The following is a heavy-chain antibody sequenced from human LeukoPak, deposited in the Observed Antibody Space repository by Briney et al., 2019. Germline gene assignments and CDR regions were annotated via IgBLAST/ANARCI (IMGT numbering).Heavy chain of an antibody. J-gene: IGHJ4*02. CDR1: GYTFTSYG. V-gene: IGHV1-18*01. CDR3: ARDRKHSSGWYAYSEFDY. D-gene: IGHD6-19*01. CDR2: ISAYNGNT. Sequence: ASVKVSCKASGYTFTSYGISWVRQAPGQGLEWMGWISAYNGNTNYAQKLQGRVTMTTDTSTSTAYMELRSLRSDDTAVYYCARDRKHSSGWYAYSEFDYWGQGTLATVSS.